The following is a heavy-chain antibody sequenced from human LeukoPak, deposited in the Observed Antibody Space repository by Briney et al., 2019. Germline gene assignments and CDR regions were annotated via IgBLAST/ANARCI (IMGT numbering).Heavy chain of an antibody. CDR1: GFTFSSYG. CDR3: AKAFEYSSSIGNY. Sequence: GGSLRLSCAASGFTFSSYGMNWVRQAPGKGLEWVSAISGSGGSTYYADSVKGRFTISRDNSKNTLYLQMNSLRAEDTAVYYCAKAFEYSSSIGNYWGQGTLVTVSS. V-gene: IGHV3-23*01. CDR2: ISGSGGST. D-gene: IGHD6-6*01. J-gene: IGHJ4*02.